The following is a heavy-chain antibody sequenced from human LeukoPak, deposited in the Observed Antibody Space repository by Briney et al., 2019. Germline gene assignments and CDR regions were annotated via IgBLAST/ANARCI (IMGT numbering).Heavy chain of an antibody. CDR3: ARDRYDYVWGSYPDY. CDR1: GLTFGSYW. CDR2: IKEDGSEK. J-gene: IGHJ4*02. Sequence: GGSLRLSCAASGLTFGSYWMSWVRQAPGKGREWVANIKEDGSEKNYVDSVKDRFTISRDNAKDSLYLQVNSLRAEDTAVDYCARDRYDYVWGSYPDYWGQGTLVTVSS. D-gene: IGHD3-16*02. V-gene: IGHV3-7*01.